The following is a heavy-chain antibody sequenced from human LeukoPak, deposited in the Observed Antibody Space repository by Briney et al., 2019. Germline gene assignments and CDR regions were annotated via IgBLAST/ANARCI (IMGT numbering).Heavy chain of an antibody. Sequence: GGSLRLSCAASGFTFDSYAMSWVRQAPGKGLEWVSAVSRFGGTTYYADSAKGRFTISRDNSNNTVYLQMNSLRVGDTALYYCVKHVGSRWSNNRFDPWGQGTLVTAS. V-gene: IGHV3-23*01. CDR1: GFTFDSYA. CDR3: VKHVGSRWSNNRFDP. CDR2: VSRFGGTT. J-gene: IGHJ5*02. D-gene: IGHD6-13*01.